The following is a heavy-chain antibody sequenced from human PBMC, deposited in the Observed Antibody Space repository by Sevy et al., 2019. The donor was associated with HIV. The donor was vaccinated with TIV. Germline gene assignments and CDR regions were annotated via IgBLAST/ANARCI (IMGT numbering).Heavy chain of an antibody. CDR1: GYTFTSYY. Sequence: ASVKVSCKASGYTFTSYYMHWVRQAPGQGLEWMGIINPSGGSTSYAQKFQGRVTMTRDTSTSTVYMERSSLRSEDTAVYYCAREGSSATKNNWFDPWGQGTLVTVSS. CDR3: AREGSSATKNNWFDP. CDR2: INPSGGST. J-gene: IGHJ5*02. V-gene: IGHV1-46*03. D-gene: IGHD6-6*01.